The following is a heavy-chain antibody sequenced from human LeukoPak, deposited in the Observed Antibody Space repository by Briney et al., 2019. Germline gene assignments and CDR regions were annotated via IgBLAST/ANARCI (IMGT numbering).Heavy chain of an antibody. CDR2: INTHGNTA. Sequence: PGGSLRLSCAVSGSKFNSYWMNWVRQVPGKGLVWVAHINTHGNTANYADSVKGRFTISRDNAKNSLYLQMNSLRAEDTAVYYCAREGDSSGYSYWGQGTLVTVSS. CDR1: GSKFNSYW. CDR3: AREGDSSGYSY. V-gene: IGHV3-74*01. J-gene: IGHJ4*02. D-gene: IGHD3-22*01.